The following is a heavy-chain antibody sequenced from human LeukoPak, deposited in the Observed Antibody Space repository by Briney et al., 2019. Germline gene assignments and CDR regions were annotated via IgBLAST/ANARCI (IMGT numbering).Heavy chain of an antibody. V-gene: IGHV3-23*01. CDR1: GFTFSSYA. CDR3: AKESCSSTSCYNFDY. J-gene: IGHJ4*02. Sequence: PGMSLRLSCAASGFTFSSYAMSWVRQAPGKGLEWVSAISGSGGSTYYADSVKGRFTISRDNSKNTLYLQMNSLRAEDTAVYYCAKESCSSTSCYNFDYWGQGTLVTVSS. CDR2: ISGSGGST. D-gene: IGHD2-2*01.